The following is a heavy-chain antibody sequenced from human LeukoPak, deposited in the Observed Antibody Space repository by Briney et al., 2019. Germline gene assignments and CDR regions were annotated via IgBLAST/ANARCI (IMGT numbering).Heavy chain of an antibody. D-gene: IGHD3-22*01. CDR1: GYTFTSYD. Sequence: GASVKVSCKASGYTFTSYDINWVRQATGQGLEWMGWMNPNSGNTGYAQKFQGRVTITRNTSISTAYMELNSLRAEDTAVYYCARGATHLDSSGLAPLEIWGQGTMVTVSS. CDR3: ARGATHLDSSGLAPLEI. CDR2: MNPNSGNT. V-gene: IGHV1-8*03. J-gene: IGHJ3*02.